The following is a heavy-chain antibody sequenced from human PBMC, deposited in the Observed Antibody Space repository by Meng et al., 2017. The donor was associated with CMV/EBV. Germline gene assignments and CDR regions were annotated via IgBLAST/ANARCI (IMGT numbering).Heavy chain of an antibody. CDR3: ARINELNLDY. Sequence: SGPTLVKPTQTLTLTCTFSGFSLSTSGMRVSWIRQPPGKALEWLARIDRDDDKFYSTSLKTRLTISKDTSKNQVVLTMTNMDPVDTATYYCARINELNLDYWGQGTLVTVSS. CDR1: GFSLSTSGMR. V-gene: IGHV2-70D*14. J-gene: IGHJ4*02. D-gene: IGHD1-1*01. CDR2: IDRDDDK.